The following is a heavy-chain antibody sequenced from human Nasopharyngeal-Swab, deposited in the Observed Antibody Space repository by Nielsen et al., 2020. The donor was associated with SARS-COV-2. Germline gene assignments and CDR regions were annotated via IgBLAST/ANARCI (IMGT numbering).Heavy chain of an antibody. CDR2: ISSSSSYI. Sequence: GESLKISCAASGFTFSSYSMNWVRQAPGKGLEWVSSISSSSSYIYYADSVKGRFTISRDNAKNSLHLQMNSLRAEDTAVYYCARGGSKLVIIPYYYYYMDVWGKGTTVTVSS. CDR3: ARGGSKLVIIPYYYYYMDV. V-gene: IGHV3-21*01. J-gene: IGHJ6*03. CDR1: GFTFSSYS. D-gene: IGHD3/OR15-3a*01.